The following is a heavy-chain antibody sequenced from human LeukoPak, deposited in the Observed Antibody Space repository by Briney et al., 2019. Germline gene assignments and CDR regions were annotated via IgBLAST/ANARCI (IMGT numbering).Heavy chain of an antibody. CDR3: ARGPPNWGYDY. D-gene: IGHD7-27*01. V-gene: IGHV1-46*01. J-gene: IGHJ4*02. CDR2: INPSGGST. CDR1: GYTFSGYY. Sequence: GASVKVSCKASGYTFSGYYIHWVRQAPGQGLEWMGIINPSGGSTSYAQKFQGRVTMTRDTSTSTVYMELSSLRSEDTAVYYCARGPPNWGYDYWGPGTLVTVSS.